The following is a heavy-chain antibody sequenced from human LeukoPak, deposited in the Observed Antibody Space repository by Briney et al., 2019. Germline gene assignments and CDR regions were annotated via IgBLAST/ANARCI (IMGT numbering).Heavy chain of an antibody. CDR3: ARGTGSYYVY. CDR1: GGSISSYY. Sequence: PSETLSLTCTGSGGSISSYYWSWIRQPPGKGLEWIGYIYYSGSTNYNPSLKSRVTISFHPSNTQFSLKLSSVTAADTAVYYCARGTGSYYVYWGQATLVTVSS. J-gene: IGHJ4*02. CDR2: IYYSGST. D-gene: IGHD1-26*01. V-gene: IGHV4-59*01.